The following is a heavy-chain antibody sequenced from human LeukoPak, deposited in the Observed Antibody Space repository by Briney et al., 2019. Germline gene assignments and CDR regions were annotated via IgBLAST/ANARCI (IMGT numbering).Heavy chain of an antibody. D-gene: IGHD2-2*01. Sequence: GGCLRLSCAASGFTFSNYWMNWVRQAPGKGLEWVANINQDGSGKYYVDSVKGRFTISRDNAKNSLYLQMNSLRVEDTAVYYCARDGAPDAHCSSTSCAIRWGQGTLVTVSS. J-gene: IGHJ4*02. V-gene: IGHV3-7*01. CDR1: GFTFSNYW. CDR2: INQDGSGK. CDR3: ARDGAPDAHCSSTSCAIR.